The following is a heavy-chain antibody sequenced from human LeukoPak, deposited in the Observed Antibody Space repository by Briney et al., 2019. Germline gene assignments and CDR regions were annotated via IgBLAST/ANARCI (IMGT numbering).Heavy chain of an antibody. V-gene: IGHV3-21*01. D-gene: IGHD2-2*01. CDR1: GSTFSSYS. J-gene: IGHJ6*03. Sequence: GGSLRLSCAASGSTFSSYSMNWVRQAPGKGLEWVSSISSSSSYIYYADSVKGRFTISRDNAKNSLYLQMNSLRAEDTAVYYCARVIPVVVPAATLIYYYYYMDVWGKGTMVTVSS. CDR3: ARVIPVVVPAATLIYYYYYMDV. CDR2: ISSSSSYI.